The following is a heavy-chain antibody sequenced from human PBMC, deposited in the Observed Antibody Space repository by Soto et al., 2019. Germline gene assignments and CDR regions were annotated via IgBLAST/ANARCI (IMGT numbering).Heavy chain of an antibody. CDR3: ARVGIGIYYYAGMDV. J-gene: IGHJ6*02. Sequence: QVQLVQSGVEVKKPGASVKVSCKPSGYTFTSYGISWVRQAPGHGLEWMGWISGYNGNINYAQKVQGRVSMTTDTSTSTAYMERRSLRSDDSAVYYCARVGIGIYYYAGMDVWGQGTTVTVSS. V-gene: IGHV1-18*01. D-gene: IGHD2-21*01. CDR1: GYTFTSYG. CDR2: ISGYNGNI.